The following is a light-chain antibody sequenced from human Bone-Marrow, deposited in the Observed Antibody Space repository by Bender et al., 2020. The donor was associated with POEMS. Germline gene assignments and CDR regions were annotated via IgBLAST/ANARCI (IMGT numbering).Light chain of an antibody. V-gene: IGLV3-1*01. CDR1: KLGDKY. CDR3: MSYAGSNNWV. Sequence: SYELTQPPSVSVSPGQTASITCSGDKLGDKYVCWYQQKPGQSPVLVIYQDDKRPSDIPERFSGSKSGDTASLTVSGLQAEDEADYYCMSYAGSNNWVFGGGTKLTVL. CDR2: QDD. J-gene: IGLJ3*02.